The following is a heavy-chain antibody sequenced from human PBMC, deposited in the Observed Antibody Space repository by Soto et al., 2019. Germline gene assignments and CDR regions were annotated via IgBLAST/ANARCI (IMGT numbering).Heavy chain of an antibody. J-gene: IGHJ6*02. D-gene: IGHD3-10*01. CDR1: GYSFTSYW. CDR3: ARPFSYYGSGSYCNSYGMDV. CDR2: IDPSDSYT. V-gene: IGHV5-10-1*01. Sequence: PGESLKISCKGSGYSFTSYWISWVRQMPGKGLEWMGRIDPSDSYTNYSPSFQGHVTISADKSISTAYLQWSSLKASDTAMYYCARPFSYYGSGSYCNSYGMDVWGQGTTVTVSS.